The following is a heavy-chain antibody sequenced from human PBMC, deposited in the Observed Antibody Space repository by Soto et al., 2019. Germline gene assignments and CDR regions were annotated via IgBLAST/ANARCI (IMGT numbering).Heavy chain of an antibody. Sequence: SETLSLTCTVSGGSISSGGYYWSWIRQHPGKGLEWIGYIYYSGSTYYNPSLKSRVTISVDTSKNQFSLKLSSVTAADTAVYYCARALADTAMVMVVRPYGMDVSGQGTTVTVSS. CDR2: IYYSGST. CDR3: ARALADTAMVMVVRPYGMDV. V-gene: IGHV4-31*03. D-gene: IGHD5-18*01. J-gene: IGHJ6*02. CDR1: GGSISSGGYY.